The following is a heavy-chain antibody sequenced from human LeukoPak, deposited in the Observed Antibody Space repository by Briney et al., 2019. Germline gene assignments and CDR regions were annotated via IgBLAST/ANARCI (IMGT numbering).Heavy chain of an antibody. CDR1: GYTFTGYY. Sequence: ASVKVSCKASGYTFTGYYIHWVRQAPGQGLEWMGWINPNSGGTNYSQKFQGRVTTTRDTSISTAYMELSRLRSDDTAVYYCARVSSSSWYNWFDPWGQGTLVTVSS. CDR3: ARVSSSSWYNWFDP. J-gene: IGHJ5*02. V-gene: IGHV1-2*02. D-gene: IGHD6-13*01. CDR2: INPNSGGT.